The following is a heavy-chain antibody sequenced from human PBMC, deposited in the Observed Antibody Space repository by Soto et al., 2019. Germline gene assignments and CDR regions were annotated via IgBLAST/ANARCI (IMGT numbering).Heavy chain of an antibody. J-gene: IGHJ6*02. Sequence: EGSLRLSCAASGFTLSSYAMHWVRQAPGKALEWVAVISYDGSNKYYGDSVKGRFTISRDNSKNTLYLQMNSLRAEDTALYYCAKDGGNDYYYGMDVWGQGTTVTVSS. CDR1: GFTLSSYA. CDR2: ISYDGSNK. D-gene: IGHD2-15*01. CDR3: AKDGGNDYYYGMDV. V-gene: IGHV3-30*18.